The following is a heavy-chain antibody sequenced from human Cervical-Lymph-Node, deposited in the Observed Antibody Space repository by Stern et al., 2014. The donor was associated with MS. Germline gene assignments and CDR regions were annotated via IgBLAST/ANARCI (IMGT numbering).Heavy chain of an antibody. D-gene: IGHD2-2*01. CDR1: GFTFTSSA. CDR2: VLVGSGNT. V-gene: IGHV1-58*01. Sequence: QLVESGPEVKKPGTSVKVSCKASGFTFTSSAVQWVRQARGQRLEWIGWVLVGSGNTNYAQKFQERVTMTRDMSTSTAYMELSSLRSEDTAVYYCAAGYDPKNYYYGMDVWGQGTTVTVSS. CDR3: AAGYDPKNYYYGMDV. J-gene: IGHJ6*02.